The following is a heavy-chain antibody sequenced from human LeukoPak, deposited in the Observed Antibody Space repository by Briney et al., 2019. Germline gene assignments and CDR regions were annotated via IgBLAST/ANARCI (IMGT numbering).Heavy chain of an antibody. CDR2: FYHSGST. CDR1: GYSISGGYY. V-gene: IGHV4-38-2*01. J-gene: IGHJ4*02. CDR3: ARSTVTTRYYFDY. D-gene: IGHD4-17*01. Sequence: SETLSLTCVVSGYSISGGYYWDWIRQPPGKGLEWIGSFYHSGSTYYNPSLKSRVTISVDTSKNQFSMKLYSVTAADTAVYYCARSTVTTRYYFDYWGQGTLVSVSS.